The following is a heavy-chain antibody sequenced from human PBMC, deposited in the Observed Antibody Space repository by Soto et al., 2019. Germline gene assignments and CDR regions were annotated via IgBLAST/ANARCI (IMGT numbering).Heavy chain of an antibody. Sequence: VGSLRLSCAASGFTFSCYGMHWVSQAPGKGLEWVAVIWYDGSNKHYADSVKGRFTISRHNSKNTLYLQMNSLRAEDTAVYYCVKYNQRDVEVIMVPGYYYAMDDWGQGTTVTVSS. CDR2: IWYDGSNK. CDR3: VKYNQRDVEVIMVPGYYYAMDD. D-gene: IGHD2-21*01. CDR1: GFTFSCYG. V-gene: IGHV3-33*06. J-gene: IGHJ6*02.